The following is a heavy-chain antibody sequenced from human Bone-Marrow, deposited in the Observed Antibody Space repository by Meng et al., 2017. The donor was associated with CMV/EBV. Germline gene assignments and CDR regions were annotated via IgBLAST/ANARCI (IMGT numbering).Heavy chain of an antibody. CDR3: ARDGPVVPGPYYYYGMDV. D-gene: IGHD4-23*01. Sequence: GESLKISCAASGFTFSDYYMSWIRQAPGKGLEWVSYISSSSSTIYYADSVKGRFTISRDNAKNSLYLQMNSLRAEDTAVYYCARDGPVVPGPYYYYGMDVWGQGTTVTVSS. CDR2: ISSSSSTI. CDR1: GFTFSDYY. V-gene: IGHV3-11*04. J-gene: IGHJ6*02.